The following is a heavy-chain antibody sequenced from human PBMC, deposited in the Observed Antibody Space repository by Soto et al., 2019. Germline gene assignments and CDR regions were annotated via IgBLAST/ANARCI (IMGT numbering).Heavy chain of an antibody. Sequence: SETLSLTCTVSGGSISSYYWSWIRQPPGKGLEWIGYIYYSGSTNYNPSLKSRVTISVDTSKNQFSLKLSSVTAADTAVYYCASLGYCSSTSCPRVGYFDYWGQGTLVTVSS. V-gene: IGHV4-59*01. CDR1: GGSISSYY. J-gene: IGHJ4*02. D-gene: IGHD2-2*01. CDR2: IYYSGST. CDR3: ASLGYCSSTSCPRVGYFDY.